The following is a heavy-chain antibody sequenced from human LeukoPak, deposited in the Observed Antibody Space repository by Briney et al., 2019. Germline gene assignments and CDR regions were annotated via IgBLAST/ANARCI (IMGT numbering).Heavy chain of an antibody. V-gene: IGHV4-34*01. CDR3: AGGSRQPSLWFGELSKPTPFDY. D-gene: IGHD3-10*01. CDR1: GGSFSGYY. CDR2: INHSGST. Sequence: SETLSLTCAIYGGSFSGYYWSWIRQPPGKGLEWIGEINHSGSTNYNPSLKSRVTISVDTSKNQFSLKLSSVTAADTAVYYCAGGSRQPSLWFGELSKPTPFDYWGQGTLVTVSS. J-gene: IGHJ4*02.